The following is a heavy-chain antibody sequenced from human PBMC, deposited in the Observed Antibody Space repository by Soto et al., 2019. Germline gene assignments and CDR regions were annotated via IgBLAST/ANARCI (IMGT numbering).Heavy chain of an antibody. CDR3: ARAKGLYCSSNRCYLGGPFRRPMDV. CDR2: INHSGST. CDR1: GGSFSGYY. Sequence: TSETLSLTCAVYGGSFSGYYWSWIRQPPGKGLEWIGEINHSGSTNYNPSLKSRVTISVDTSKNQFSLKLSSVTAADTAVYYCARAKGLYCSSNRCYLGGPFRRPMDVWGKGTTVTVSS. D-gene: IGHD2-2*01. J-gene: IGHJ6*03. V-gene: IGHV4-34*01.